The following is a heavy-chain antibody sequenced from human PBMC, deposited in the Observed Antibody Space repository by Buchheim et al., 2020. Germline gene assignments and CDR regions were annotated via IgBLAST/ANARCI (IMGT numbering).Heavy chain of an antibody. V-gene: IGHV3-30*04. J-gene: IGHJ4*02. CDR1: TFFNNYA. CDR3: ARDTSVSANYYFDY. D-gene: IGHD5/OR15-5a*01. Sequence: QVQLVESGGGVVQPGRSLTLSCATSTFFNNYAMHWVRQAPGKGLEWVAVVSNDGRDKHHADSVKGRFLISRDNSRNTIFLQMNSLRTEDTAEYYCARDTSVSANYYFDYWGQGTL. CDR2: VSNDGRDK.